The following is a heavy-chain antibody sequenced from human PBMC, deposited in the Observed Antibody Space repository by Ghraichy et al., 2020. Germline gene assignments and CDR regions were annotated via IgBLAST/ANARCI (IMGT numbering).Heavy chain of an antibody. CDR1: GFSISSYW. D-gene: IGHD2-15*01. CDR2: INRDGSGK. V-gene: IGHV3-7*03. J-gene: IGHJ3*02. Sequence: GGSLRLSCAASGFSISSYWMSWLRQAPGKELERVANINRDGSGKFYEESVRGRFTISRDNVRNSLDLQMSSLRVEDTAGYYCVRDFSGPFDMWGPGTMVTVSS. CDR3: VRDFSGPFDM.